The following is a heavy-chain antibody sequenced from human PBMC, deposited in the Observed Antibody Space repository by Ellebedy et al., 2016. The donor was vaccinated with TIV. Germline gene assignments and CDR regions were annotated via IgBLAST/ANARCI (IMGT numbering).Heavy chain of an antibody. V-gene: IGHV4-39*01. D-gene: IGHD3-10*01. Sequence: SETLSLTCTVSGGSISRSSYYWGWIRQPPEKGLEWIGSIYHTGSTYYNPSLKSRVTMSVDTSKNQFYLRLTSVTAADTAMYYCARWFGELLYVRWFGPWGQGTLVTVSS. J-gene: IGHJ5*02. CDR3: ARWFGELLYVRWFGP. CDR2: IYHTGST. CDR1: GGSISRSSYY.